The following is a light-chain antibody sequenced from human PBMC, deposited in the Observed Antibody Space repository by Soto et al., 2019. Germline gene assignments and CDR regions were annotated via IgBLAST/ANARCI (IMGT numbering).Light chain of an antibody. V-gene: IGKV1-33*01. J-gene: IGKJ3*01. CDR2: DAS. CDR1: QDISNY. Sequence: DIQMTQSPSSLSASVGDRVTITCQASQDISNYLNWYQQKPGKAPKLLIYDASNLGTGVQSRFSGSGCGTDFTLTISSMQPEEIATYYCQQYDNIATFGPGTKVDIK. CDR3: QQYDNIAT.